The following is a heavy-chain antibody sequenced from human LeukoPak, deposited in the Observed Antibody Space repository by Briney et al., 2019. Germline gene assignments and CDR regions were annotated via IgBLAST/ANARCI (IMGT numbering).Heavy chain of an antibody. CDR3: ARSIAARLTRVVVAATLYDY. J-gene: IGHJ4*02. CDR2: IYNSGST. CDR1: GGSISSYY. V-gene: IGHV4-59*01. Sequence: SETLSLTCTVPGGSISSYYWSWIRQPPGKGLEWIGYIYNSGSTNYNPSLKSRVTISVDTSKNQFSLKLSSVTAADTAVYYCARSIAARLTRVVVAATLYDYWGQGTLVTVSS. D-gene: IGHD2-15*01.